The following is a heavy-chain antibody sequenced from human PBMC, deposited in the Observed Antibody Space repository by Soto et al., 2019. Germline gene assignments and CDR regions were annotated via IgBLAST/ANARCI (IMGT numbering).Heavy chain of an antibody. CDR1: GGSISSGGYY. CDR3: ARDRITMVRGIDGMDV. D-gene: IGHD3-10*01. Sequence: KTSETLSLTCTVSGGSISSGGYYWSWIRQHPGKGLEWIGYIYYSGSTYYNPSLKSRVTISVDTSKNQFSLKLSSVTAADTAVYYCARDRITMVRGIDGMDVWGQGTTVTVSS. V-gene: IGHV4-31*03. J-gene: IGHJ6*02. CDR2: IYYSGST.